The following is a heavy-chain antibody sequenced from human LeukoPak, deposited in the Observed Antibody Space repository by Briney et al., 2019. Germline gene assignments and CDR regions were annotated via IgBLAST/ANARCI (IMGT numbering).Heavy chain of an antibody. CDR1: GFTFSNYE. D-gene: IGHD6-6*01. CDR2: ISSRGSPI. Sequence: GGSLRLSCAASGFTFSNYEMNWVRQAPGKGLEWVSYISSRGSPIYYADSVKGRFTISRDNAKNSLYLQMNSLRAEDTALYYCATTTDYSSSSGDYWGQGTLVTVSS. CDR3: ATTTDYSSSSGDY. J-gene: IGHJ4*02. V-gene: IGHV3-48*03.